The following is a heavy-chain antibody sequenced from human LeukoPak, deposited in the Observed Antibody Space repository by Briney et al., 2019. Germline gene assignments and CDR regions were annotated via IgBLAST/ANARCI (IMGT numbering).Heavy chain of an antibody. Sequence: GVSLRLSCAASGFTFGSYAMHWVRQAPGRGLEWVAGISYDGTNKYYADSVKGRFTISRDNSKNTLYLQMNSLRTDDTAVYYCARESPACGEDCYFDYWGQGTLVTVSS. J-gene: IGHJ4*02. D-gene: IGHD2-21*02. V-gene: IGHV3-30-3*01. CDR2: ISYDGTNK. CDR1: GFTFGSYA. CDR3: ARESPACGEDCYFDY.